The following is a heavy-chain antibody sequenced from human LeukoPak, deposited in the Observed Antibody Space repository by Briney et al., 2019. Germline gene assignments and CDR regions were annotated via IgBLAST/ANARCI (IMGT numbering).Heavy chain of an antibody. D-gene: IGHD6-13*01. CDR3: AILYSSSWYVGY. J-gene: IGHJ4*02. V-gene: IGHV3-23*01. Sequence: GGSLRLSCAASGFTFSSYAMSWVRQAPGKGLELVSGISGSGGSTYSADSVKGRFTITRDNSKNTLYLQMNSLRAEDTAVYYCAILYSSSWYVGYWGQGTLVTVSS. CDR1: GFTFSSYA. CDR2: ISGSGGST.